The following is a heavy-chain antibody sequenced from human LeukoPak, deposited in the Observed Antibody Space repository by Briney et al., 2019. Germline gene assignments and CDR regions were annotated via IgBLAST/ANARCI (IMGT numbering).Heavy chain of an antibody. CDR1: GYTFNGYF. J-gene: IGHJ4*02. D-gene: IGHD3-9*01. V-gene: IGHV1-2*02. CDR3: ARGYFDWFYDY. Sequence: ASVKVSCKASGYTFNGYFIHWVRQAPGQGLEWMGWINPNSGDTHFTQKFQGRVTITRDTSASTAYMELSSLRSEDMAVYYCARGYFDWFYDYWGQGTLVTVSS. CDR2: INPNSGDT.